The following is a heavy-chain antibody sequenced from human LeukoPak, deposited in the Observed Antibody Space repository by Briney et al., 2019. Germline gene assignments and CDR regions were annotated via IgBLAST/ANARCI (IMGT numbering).Heavy chain of an antibody. CDR3: ARAGDSGSYDGYFDY. V-gene: IGHV4-39*07. Sequence: SESLSLTCTVPGGSISSSSYYWGWVRQPPGKGLEWIVRVYYSGSTYYHPSFKTRFPISVNTSKTPFSLQWSSWTPADRPVYFGARAGDSGSYDGYFDYWGQGTLVTVSS. J-gene: IGHJ4*02. CDR2: VYYSGST. CDR1: GGSISSSSYY. D-gene: IGHD3-10*01.